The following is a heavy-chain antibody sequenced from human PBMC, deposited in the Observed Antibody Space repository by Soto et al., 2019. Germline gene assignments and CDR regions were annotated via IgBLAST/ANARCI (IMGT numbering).Heavy chain of an antibody. V-gene: IGHV3-33*01. J-gene: IGHJ6*02. CDR1: GFTFSSYG. D-gene: IGHD6-19*01. Sequence: GGSLRLSCAASGFTFSSYGMHWVRQAPGKGLEWVAVIWYDGSNKYYADSVKGRFTISRDNSKNTLYLQMNSLRAEDTAVYYCARRDYSSGWFSSYYGMDVWGQGTTVTVSS. CDR3: ARRDYSSGWFSSYYGMDV. CDR2: IWYDGSNK.